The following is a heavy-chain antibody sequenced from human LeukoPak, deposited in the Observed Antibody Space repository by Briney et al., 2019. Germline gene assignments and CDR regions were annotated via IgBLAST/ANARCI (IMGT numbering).Heavy chain of an antibody. CDR2: IFSAGTT. J-gene: IGHJ4*02. CDR1: GFAFSTHY. Sequence: GGSLRLSCAASGFAFSTHYMNWVRQAPGKGLDWVSIIFSAGTTYYADSVQGRFIMSRDNSKSTVYLQMNNLRAEDTAVYYCAKGDTNSFLVDNWGQGTQVAVSS. V-gene: IGHV3-53*01. CDR3: AKGDTNSFLVDN. D-gene: IGHD2-8*01.